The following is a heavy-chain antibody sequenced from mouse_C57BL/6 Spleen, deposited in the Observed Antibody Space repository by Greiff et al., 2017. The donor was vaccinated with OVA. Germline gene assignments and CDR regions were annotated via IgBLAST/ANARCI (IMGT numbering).Heavy chain of an antibody. Sequence: VQLQQSGAELVKPGASVKMSCKASGYTFTSYWITWVKQRPGQGLEWIGDIYPGSGSTNYNEKFKSKATLTVDTSSSTAYMQLSSLTSEDSAVYYCAVGYGYDGAWFAYWGQGTLVTVSA. V-gene: IGHV1-55*01. CDR3: AVGYGYDGAWFAY. J-gene: IGHJ3*01. CDR2: IYPGSGST. D-gene: IGHD2-2*01. CDR1: GYTFTSYW.